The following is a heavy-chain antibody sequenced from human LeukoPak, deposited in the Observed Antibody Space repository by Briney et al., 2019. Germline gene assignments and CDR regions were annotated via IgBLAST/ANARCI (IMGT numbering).Heavy chain of an antibody. V-gene: IGHV4-61*02. D-gene: IGHD2-15*01. CDR3: ATFSEYCSGGHCYDLDY. Sequence: SEALSLTCTVSGVSISSGTYYWSWIRQPPGEALEWIGRIYTTGTTNYNPSLKSRVTMSVDTSRNQFSLKLSSVTAADTAVYYCATFSEYCSGGHCYDLDYWGQGTLVTVSS. CDR2: IYTTGTT. J-gene: IGHJ4*02. CDR1: GVSISSGTYY.